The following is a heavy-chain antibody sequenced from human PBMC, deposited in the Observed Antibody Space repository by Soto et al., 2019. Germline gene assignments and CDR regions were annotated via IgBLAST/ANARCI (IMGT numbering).Heavy chain of an antibody. CDR3: ARDNFTSDFPES. Sequence: GVSLRLAGTTAGFTVSNYDINWFLHPPGKGLEWVSAISRRSSYIYYSQAMKGRFTISRDNAKHSLYLQMNRLSPADTAVYYCARDNFTSDFPESWGQGTLVTVS. D-gene: IGHD3-3*01. CDR2: ISRRSSYI. V-gene: IGHV3-21*01. CDR1: GFTVSNYD. J-gene: IGHJ1*01.